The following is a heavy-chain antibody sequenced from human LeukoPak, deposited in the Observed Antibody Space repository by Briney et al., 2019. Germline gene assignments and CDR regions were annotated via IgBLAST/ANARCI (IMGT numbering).Heavy chain of an antibody. Sequence: ASVKVSCKTSGYTFSAYYMHWVRQAPGQGLEWMGWINPKTGEATYAEKFQGRVSMTRDTSINTAYLELSSLTSDDTAVYYCARPGNWWFDPWGQGTLVTVSS. D-gene: IGHD3-10*01. V-gene: IGHV1-2*02. CDR1: GYTFSAYY. J-gene: IGHJ5*02. CDR3: ARPGNWWFDP. CDR2: INPKTGEA.